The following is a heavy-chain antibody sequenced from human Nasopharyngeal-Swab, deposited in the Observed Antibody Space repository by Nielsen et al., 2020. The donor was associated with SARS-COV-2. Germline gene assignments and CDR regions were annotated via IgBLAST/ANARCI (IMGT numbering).Heavy chain of an antibody. D-gene: IGHD3-16*02. J-gene: IGHJ6*03. CDR3: ARQGVFVPAYFHQYYMDV. V-gene: IGHV3-7*03. CDR1: GFSFSTYW. Sequence: GALKISCAASGFSFSTYWMTWVRQAPGKGLEWVANIKQDGSEKYYVDSVKGRFTVSRDNPKNLLYLQVNSLRAEDTAVYYCARQGVFVPAYFHQYYMDVWGKGTTVTVSS. CDR2: IKQDGSEK.